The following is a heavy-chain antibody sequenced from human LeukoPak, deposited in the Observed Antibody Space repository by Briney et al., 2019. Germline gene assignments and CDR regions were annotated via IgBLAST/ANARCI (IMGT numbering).Heavy chain of an antibody. CDR3: ARGGHGDYDPFDY. CDR2: INHSGST. J-gene: IGHJ4*02. V-gene: IGHV4-34*01. CDR1: GGSISNYY. D-gene: IGHD3-16*01. Sequence: SETLSLTCNVSGGSISNYYWSWIRQPPGKGLEWIGEINHSGSTNYNPSLKSRVTISVDTSKNQFSLKLSSVTAADTAVYYCARGGHGDYDPFDYWGQGTLVTVSS.